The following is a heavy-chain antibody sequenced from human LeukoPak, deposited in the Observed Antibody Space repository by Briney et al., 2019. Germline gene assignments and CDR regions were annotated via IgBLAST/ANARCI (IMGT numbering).Heavy chain of an antibody. Sequence: PGGSLRLPCAASGFTFNSYEMNWVRQVPGKGLEWVSYISSSGSTIYYADSVKGRFTISRDNAKNSLYLQMDSLRAEDTAVYYCAELGITMIGGVWGKGTTVTISS. D-gene: IGHD3-10*02. CDR1: GFTFNSYE. V-gene: IGHV3-48*03. CDR2: ISSSGSTI. CDR3: AELGITMIGGV. J-gene: IGHJ6*04.